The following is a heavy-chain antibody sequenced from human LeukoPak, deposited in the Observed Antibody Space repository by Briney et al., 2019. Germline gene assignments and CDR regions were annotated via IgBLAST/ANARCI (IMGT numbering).Heavy chain of an antibody. D-gene: IGHD1-1*01. CDR2: INPNSGGT. CDR3: ARATGSLVYYYMDV. J-gene: IGHJ6*03. CDR1: GYTFTGYY. Sequence: GASVKVSCKTSGYTFTGYYVHWVRQAPGQGLEWMGWINPNSGGTNYAQKFQGRVTMTRDTSISTAYMEVSRLRSDDTAMFYCARATGSLVYYYMDVWGKGTTVTVSS. V-gene: IGHV1-2*02.